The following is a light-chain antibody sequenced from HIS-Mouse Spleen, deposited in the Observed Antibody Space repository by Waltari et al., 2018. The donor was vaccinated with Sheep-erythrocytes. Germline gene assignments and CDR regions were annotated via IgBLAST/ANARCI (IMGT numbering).Light chain of an antibody. CDR3: CSYAGSYNHV. Sequence: QSALTQPRSVSGSPGQSVTISCTGTSSDVGGYNYVSWYQQHPGKAPTLMIYDVSKRPSGVPDRFSRSKSGNTASLTISGLQAEDEADYYCCSYAGSYNHVFATGTKVTVL. CDR2: DVS. J-gene: IGLJ1*01. V-gene: IGLV2-11*02. CDR1: SSDVGGYNY.